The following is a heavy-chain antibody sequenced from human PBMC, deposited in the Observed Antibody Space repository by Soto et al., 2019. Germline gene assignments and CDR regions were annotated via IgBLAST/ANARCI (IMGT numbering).Heavy chain of an antibody. J-gene: IGHJ4*02. D-gene: IGHD3-3*01. V-gene: IGHV4-34*01. Sequence: PSETLSLTCAVYGGSFSGYYWSWIRQPPGKGLEWIGEINHSGSTNYNPSLKSRVTISVDTSKNQFSLKLSSVTAADTAVYYCARVYDFWSGYPKFDYWGQGTLVTVSS. CDR1: GGSFSGYY. CDR2: INHSGST. CDR3: ARVYDFWSGYPKFDY.